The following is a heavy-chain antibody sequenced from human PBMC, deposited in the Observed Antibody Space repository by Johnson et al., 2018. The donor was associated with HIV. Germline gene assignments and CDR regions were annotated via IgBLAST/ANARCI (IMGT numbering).Heavy chain of an antibody. CDR1: GFTVSSNY. CDR2: ISGSGGST. D-gene: IGHD6-6*01. CDR3: ARASVSSPRYSSSSEDAFDI. Sequence: VQLVESGGGLIQPGGSLRLSCAASGFTVSSNYMSWVRQAPGKGLEWVSGISGSGGSTNYADSVKGRFTISRDNSKNTLYLQMNSLRAEDTAVYYWARASVSSPRYSSSSEDAFDIWGQGTMVTVSS. J-gene: IGHJ3*02. V-gene: IGHV3-53*01.